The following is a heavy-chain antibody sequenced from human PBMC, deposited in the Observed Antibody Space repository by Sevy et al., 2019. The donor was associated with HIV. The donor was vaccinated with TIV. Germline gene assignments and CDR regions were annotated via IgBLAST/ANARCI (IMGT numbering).Heavy chain of an antibody. D-gene: IGHD7-27*01. CDR3: ARDLWIAGERWGYYYYRMDV. Sequence: SQTLSLTCAISGDSVSSNSAAWNWIRQSPSRGLEWLGRTYYRSKWYNDYAVSVKSRITINPDTSKNPFSLQLNTVTPEETAVYYCARDLWIAGERWGYYYYRMDVWGQGTTVTVSS. CDR2: TYYRSKWYN. V-gene: IGHV6-1*01. CDR1: GDSVSSNSAA. J-gene: IGHJ6*02.